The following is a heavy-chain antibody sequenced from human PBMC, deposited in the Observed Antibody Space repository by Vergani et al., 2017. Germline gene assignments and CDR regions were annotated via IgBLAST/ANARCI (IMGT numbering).Heavy chain of an antibody. CDR2: ISSSGSTI. CDR1: GFTFSSYE. CDR3: ARDHTMVRVVNPIGVDYYYYCMDV. V-gene: IGHV3-48*03. Sequence: EVQLVESGGGLVQPGGSLRLSCAASGFTFSSYEMNWVRQAPGKGLEWVSYISSSGSTIYYADSVKGRFTISRDNAKNSLYLQMNSLRAEDMAVYYCARDHTMVRVVNPIGVDYYYYCMDVWGQGTTVTVSS. D-gene: IGHD3-10*01. J-gene: IGHJ6*02.